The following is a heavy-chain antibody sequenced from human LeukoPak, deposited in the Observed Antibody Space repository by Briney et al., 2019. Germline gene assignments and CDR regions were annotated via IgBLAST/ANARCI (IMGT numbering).Heavy chain of an antibody. V-gene: IGHV3-48*04. Sequence: GGSLRLSCAASGFTVSSNYMNWVRQAPGKGLEWVSYISSSSSTIYYADSVKGRFTISRDNAKNSLYLQMNSLRAEDTAVYYCARECSGGSYYLNVWGQGTLVTVSS. CDR2: ISSSSSTI. CDR1: GFTVSSNY. D-gene: IGHD2-15*01. CDR3: ARECSGGSYYLNV. J-gene: IGHJ4*02.